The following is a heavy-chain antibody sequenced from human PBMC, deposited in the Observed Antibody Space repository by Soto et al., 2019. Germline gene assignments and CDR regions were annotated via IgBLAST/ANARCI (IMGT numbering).Heavy chain of an antibody. D-gene: IGHD2-15*01. CDR2: IDQSGGT. J-gene: IGHJ4*02. Sequence: SETLSLTCAVVGDSLRGQSWNWIRQSPGKGLEWIGEIDQSGGTNYNPSLKSRAIISDGTSKNQFSLTLTSVTAADTAVYYCAKLFLAQWWYPDYWGQGALVTVSS. CDR1: GDSLRGQS. V-gene: IGHV4-34*01. CDR3: AKLFLAQWWYPDY.